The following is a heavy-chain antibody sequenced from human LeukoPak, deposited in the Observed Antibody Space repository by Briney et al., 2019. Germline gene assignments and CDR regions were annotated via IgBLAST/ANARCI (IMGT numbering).Heavy chain of an antibody. J-gene: IGHJ4*02. V-gene: IGHV4-59*01. CDR2: ISHRGNT. D-gene: IGHD6-13*01. CDR1: GASISTYY. Sequence: SETLSLTCTVSGASISTYYWSWIRQPPGKGLEWIGFISHRGNTNYNPSLKSRITISADTSKNQLSLKLSPVTAADTAIYYCARGTTSAAAVPDYWGQGTLVTVSS. CDR3: ARGTTSAAAVPDY.